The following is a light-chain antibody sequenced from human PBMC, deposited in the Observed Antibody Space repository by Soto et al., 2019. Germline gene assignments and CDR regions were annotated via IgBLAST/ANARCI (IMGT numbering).Light chain of an antibody. CDR1: QGVSGW. CDR3: QQASGFPVA. V-gene: IGKV1-12*01. Sequence: DIPMTQSPSSVCASVGDRVTITCLASQGVSGWLAWYQQKPGKAPKLLIYSVSSLQSGVPARFSGSGSGTDFALTISSLQPVDFATYYCQQASGFPVAFGGGTRVEIK. CDR2: SVS. J-gene: IGKJ4*01.